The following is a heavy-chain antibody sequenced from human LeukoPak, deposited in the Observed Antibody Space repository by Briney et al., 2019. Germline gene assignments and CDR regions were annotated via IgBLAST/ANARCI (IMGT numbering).Heavy chain of an antibody. CDR1: GFTFNDYY. Sequence: GGSLRLSCAASGFTFNDYYMSWIRQAPGKGLGWISYIGSSGGSINYADSVKGRFTISRDNSKSTLYLQMNSLRAEDTAVYYCANLNAPYWGNFDYWGQGTLVTVSS. CDR3: ANLNAPYWGNFDY. V-gene: IGHV3-11*01. CDR2: IGSSGGSI. D-gene: IGHD3-16*01. J-gene: IGHJ4*02.